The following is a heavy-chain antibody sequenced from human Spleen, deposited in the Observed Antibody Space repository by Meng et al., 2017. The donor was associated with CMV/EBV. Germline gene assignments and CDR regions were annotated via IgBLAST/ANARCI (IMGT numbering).Heavy chain of an antibody. V-gene: IGHV3-53*01. CDR3: ASPSAPEYQLRSVGYYYGLDV. CDR2: IYSDGRT. Sequence: ETLSLTCAASGFTVSRNYMTWVRQAPGKGLEWVSVIYSDGRTSYADSVKGRFIISRDNSQNTLYLQMNSLRAEDTAVYYCASPSAPEYQLRSVGYYYGLDVWGQGTTVTVSS. CDR1: GFTVSRNY. D-gene: IGHD2-2*01. J-gene: IGHJ6*02.